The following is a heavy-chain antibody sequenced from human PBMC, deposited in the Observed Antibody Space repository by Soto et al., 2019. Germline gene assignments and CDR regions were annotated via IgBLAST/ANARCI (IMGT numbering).Heavy chain of an antibody. CDR3: ARGIAARRAFDI. Sequence: QVQLVQSGAEVKNSGASVKVSCKASGYTFTSYGFSWVRQAPGQGLEWMGWISASNGNTNYAQKLQGRVTMTTDTSTGTAYMELRSLRSDDTATYYCARGIAARRAFDIWGQGTMVTVSS. V-gene: IGHV1-18*01. CDR1: GYTFTSYG. CDR2: ISASNGNT. D-gene: IGHD6-6*01. J-gene: IGHJ3*02.